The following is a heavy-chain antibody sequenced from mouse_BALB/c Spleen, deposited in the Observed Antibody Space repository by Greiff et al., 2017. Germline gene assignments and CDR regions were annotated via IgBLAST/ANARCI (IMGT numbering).Heavy chain of an antibody. CDR2: IWAGGST. J-gene: IGHJ3*01. Sequence: VKLQESGPGLVAPSQSLSITCTVSGFSLTSYGVHWVRQPPGKGLEWLGVIWAGGSTNYNSALMSRLSISKDNSKSQVFLKMNSLQTDDTAMYYCARDGNYFAWFAYWGQGTLVTVSA. CDR3: ARDGNYFAWFAY. CDR1: GFSLTSYG. D-gene: IGHD2-1*01. V-gene: IGHV2-9*02.